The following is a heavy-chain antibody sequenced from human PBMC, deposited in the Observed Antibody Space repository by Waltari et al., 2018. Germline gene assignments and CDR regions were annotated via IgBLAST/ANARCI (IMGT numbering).Heavy chain of an antibody. J-gene: IGHJ4*02. D-gene: IGHD6-13*01. V-gene: IGHV3-74*01. CDR2: INSDGSST. CDR1: GFIFSTYW. Sequence: EVQLVESGGGLVQPGGSLRLSCVASGFIFSTYWMDWVRQAPGKGLVWVSRINSDGSSTTYAESVKGRFTSSRDKAKNTLYLHMSSLRAEDTAVYYCVRENIAAAGLESWGQGTLVTVSS. CDR3: VRENIAAAGLES.